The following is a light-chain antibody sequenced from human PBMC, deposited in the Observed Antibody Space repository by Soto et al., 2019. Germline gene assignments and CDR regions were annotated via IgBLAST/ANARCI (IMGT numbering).Light chain of an antibody. CDR2: SNN. J-gene: IGLJ2*01. Sequence: QSVVTQPPSASGTPGQRVTISCSGSSSNIGTNTVNWYQQLPGSAPKFLIYSNNQRPSGVPDRFSGSKSGTSASLAISGLQPDYEADYYCAAWDGSLNGVLFGGGTKLTVL. CDR3: AAWDGSLNGVL. V-gene: IGLV1-44*01. CDR1: SSNIGTNT.